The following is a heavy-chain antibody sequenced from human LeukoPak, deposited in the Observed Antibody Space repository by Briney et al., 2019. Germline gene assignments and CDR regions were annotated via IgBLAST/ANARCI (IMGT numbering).Heavy chain of an antibody. Sequence: SETLSLTCTVSGGSISSSSYYWGWIRQPPGKGLEWIGSIYYSGSTYYNPSLKSRVTISVDTSKNQFSLKLSSVTAADTAVYYCARGSRVLTYYYYYYMDVWGKGTTVTVSS. V-gene: IGHV4-39*01. CDR1: GGSISSSSYY. CDR3: ARGSRVLTYYYYYYMDV. CDR2: IYYSGST. J-gene: IGHJ6*03. D-gene: IGHD3-10*01.